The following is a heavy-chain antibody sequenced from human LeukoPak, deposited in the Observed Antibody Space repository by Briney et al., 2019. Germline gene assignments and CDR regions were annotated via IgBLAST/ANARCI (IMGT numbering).Heavy chain of an antibody. CDR1: GFTFSNAW. CDR2: IKSKTDGGTT. CDR3: TTEYYYDSSGSDYFDY. D-gene: IGHD3-22*01. Sequence: GGSLRLSCAASGFTFSNAWMSWVRQAPGTGLEWVGRIKSKTDGGTTDYAAPVKGRFTISRDDSKNTLYLQMNSLKTEDTAVYYCTTEYYYDSSGSDYFDYWGQGTLVTVSS. V-gene: IGHV3-15*01. J-gene: IGHJ4*02.